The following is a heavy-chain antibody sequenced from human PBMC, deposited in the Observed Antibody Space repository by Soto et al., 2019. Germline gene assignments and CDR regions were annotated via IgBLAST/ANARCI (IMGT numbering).Heavy chain of an antibody. Sequence: SETLSLTCSVSGGSISSFTYYWGWIRQPPGKGLEWIGTVYYNENTYYNPSLKSRVTITVDTAKNQFSLNLRSVTAADTAMYFCARRGRYYGSPGWFDPWGPGTLVTVSS. CDR3: ARRGRYYGSPGWFDP. V-gene: IGHV4-39*01. J-gene: IGHJ5*02. CDR1: GGSISSFTYY. D-gene: IGHD3-10*01. CDR2: VYYNENT.